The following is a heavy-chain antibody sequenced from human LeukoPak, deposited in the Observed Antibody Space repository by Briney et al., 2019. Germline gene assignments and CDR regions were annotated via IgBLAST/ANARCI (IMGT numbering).Heavy chain of an antibody. CDR2: IYYSGST. Sequence: SETLSLTCTVSGGSISSGYWSWIRQPPGKGLEWIGYIYYSGSTNYNPSLKSRVTISVDTSKNQFSLKLSSVTAADTAVYYCASGNSPYYFDYWGQGTLVTVSS. D-gene: IGHD4-23*01. J-gene: IGHJ4*02. V-gene: IGHV4-59*01. CDR1: GGSISSGY. CDR3: ASGNSPYYFDY.